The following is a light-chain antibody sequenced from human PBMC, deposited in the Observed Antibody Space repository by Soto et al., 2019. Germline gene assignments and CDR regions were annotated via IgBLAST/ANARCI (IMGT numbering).Light chain of an antibody. CDR3: QQSYSTPWT. J-gene: IGKJ1*01. CDR1: QSISSY. Sequence: DIQMTQSPSSLSASVGDRVTITCRASQSISSYLNCYQQKPVKAPKLLIYAASSLQIGVPSRFSGSGSGTDFTLTIISRLPEDFATYYCQQSYSTPWTFGQGTKVDIK. V-gene: IGKV1-39*01. CDR2: AAS.